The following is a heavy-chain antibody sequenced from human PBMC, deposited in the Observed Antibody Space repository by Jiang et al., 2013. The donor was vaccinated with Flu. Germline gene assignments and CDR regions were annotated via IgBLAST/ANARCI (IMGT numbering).Heavy chain of an antibody. CDR1: GGSFSGYY. V-gene: IGHV4-34*01. J-gene: IGHJ4*02. D-gene: IGHD1-26*01. CDR3: ARDESGSDTYFDY. CDR2: INHSGST. Sequence: GSGLVKPSETLSLTCAVYGGSFSGYYWSWIRQPPGKGLEWIGEINHSGSTNYNPSLKSRVTISVDTSKNQFSLKLSSVTAADTAVYYCARDESGSDTYFDYWGQGTLVTVSS.